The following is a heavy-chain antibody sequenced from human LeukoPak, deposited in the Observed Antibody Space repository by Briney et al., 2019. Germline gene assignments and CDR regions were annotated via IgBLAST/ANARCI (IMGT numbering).Heavy chain of an antibody. J-gene: IGHJ3*02. CDR3: ASEPIDYAFGAVIIPGHAFDI. CDR1: GYTFTGYY. V-gene: IGHV1-2*02. Sequence: ASVKVSCKASGYTFTGYYMHWVRQAPGQGLEWMGWINPNSGGTNYAQKFQGRVTMTRDTSISTAYMELSRLRSDDTAVYYCASEPIDYAFGAVIIPGHAFDIWGQGTMVTVSS. CDR2: INPNSGGT. D-gene: IGHD3-3*01.